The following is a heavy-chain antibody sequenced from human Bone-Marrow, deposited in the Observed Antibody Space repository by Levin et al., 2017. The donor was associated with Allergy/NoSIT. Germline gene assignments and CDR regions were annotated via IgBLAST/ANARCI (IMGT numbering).Heavy chain of an antibody. J-gene: IGHJ5*02. Sequence: HPGGSLRLSCAASGFTFSSYWMHWVRQDPGKGLVWVSRINSDGSSTSYADSVKGRFTISRDNAKNTLYLQMNSLEDEDTAVYYCGRALSGGVDLWGQGTLVTVSS. CDR2: INSDGSST. CDR3: GRALSGGVDL. V-gene: IGHV3-74*01. CDR1: GFTFSSYW. D-gene: IGHD3-16*01.